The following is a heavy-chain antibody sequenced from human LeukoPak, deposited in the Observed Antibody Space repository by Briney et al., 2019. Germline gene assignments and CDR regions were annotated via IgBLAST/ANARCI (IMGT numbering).Heavy chain of an antibody. Sequence: GESLKISCKGSGYIFTNYWIAWVRQMPGKGLEWMGMIYPVDSDTRYSPSFHGQVTISVDKSISTAYLQWSSLKASDTAMYYCARALRTGQGDYVPVLWGQGTLVIVSS. J-gene: IGHJ4*02. V-gene: IGHV5-51*01. CDR1: GYIFTNYW. CDR2: IYPVDSDT. D-gene: IGHD4-17*01. CDR3: ARALRTGQGDYVPVL.